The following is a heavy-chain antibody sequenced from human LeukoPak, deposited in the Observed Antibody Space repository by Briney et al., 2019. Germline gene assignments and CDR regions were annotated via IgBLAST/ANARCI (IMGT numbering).Heavy chain of an antibody. CDR2: IYNDGST. CDR1: GLTVSSSY. D-gene: IGHD1-1*01. J-gene: IGHJ4*02. V-gene: IGHV3-53*01. CDR3: ARKTDHQTGGDY. Sequence: PGGSLRLSCAASGLTVSSSYMSWVRQAPGKGLEWVSIIYNDGSTYYADSMKGRFTISRDNSKNTLYLQVNSLRAEDTAVYYCARKTDHQTGGDYWGQGTLVTVSS.